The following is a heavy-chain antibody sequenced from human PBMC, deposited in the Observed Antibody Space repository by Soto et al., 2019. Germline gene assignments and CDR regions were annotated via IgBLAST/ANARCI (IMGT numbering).Heavy chain of an antibody. CDR1: GGSISSSSYY. CDR2: IYYSGST. CDR3: ARHRARNWFDP. Sequence: SETLSLTCIVSGGSISSSSYYWGWIRQPPGKGLEWIGSIYYSGSTYYNPSLKSRVTISVDTSKNQFSLKLSSVTAADTAVFYCARHRARNWFDPRRPGPLGPGSS. J-gene: IGHJ5*02. D-gene: IGHD6-6*01. V-gene: IGHV4-39*01.